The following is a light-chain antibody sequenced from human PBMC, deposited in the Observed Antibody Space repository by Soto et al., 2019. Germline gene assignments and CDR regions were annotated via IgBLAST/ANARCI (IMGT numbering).Light chain of an antibody. CDR1: QSLNTW. CDR2: KAS. J-gene: IGKJ1*01. CDR3: QQYNTYSRT. Sequence: DIQMTQSPSTLSASVGDRVTITCRASQSLNTWLAWYQQKPGKAPKLLIYKASTLESGVPSRFSGGGYGTEFTLTISNLQPEDFATYYCQQYNTYSRTFGQGTKVEIK. V-gene: IGKV1-5*03.